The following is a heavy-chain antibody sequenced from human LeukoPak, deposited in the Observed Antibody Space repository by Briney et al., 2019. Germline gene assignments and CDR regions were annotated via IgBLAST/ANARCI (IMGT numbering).Heavy chain of an antibody. CDR3: ARVYSRVGPFDY. D-gene: IGHD5-18*01. V-gene: IGHV3-21*01. Sequence: GGSLRLSCAASGFTFSDYSMNWVRQAPGKGLEWVSSISSSSPYIYYTDSVKGRFTISRDNAKNSLYLQMNSLRAEDTAVYYCARVYSRVGPFDYWGQGTLVTVSS. CDR2: ISSSSPYI. CDR1: GFTFSDYS. J-gene: IGHJ4*02.